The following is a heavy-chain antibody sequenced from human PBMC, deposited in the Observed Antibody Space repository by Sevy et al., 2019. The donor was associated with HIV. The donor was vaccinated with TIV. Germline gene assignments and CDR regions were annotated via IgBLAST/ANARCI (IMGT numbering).Heavy chain of an antibody. J-gene: IGHJ3*02. V-gene: IGHV1-69*06. CDR1: GGTFSSYA. CDR2: IIPIFGTA. D-gene: IGHD3-22*01. Sequence: ASVKVSCKASGGTFSSYAISWVRQAPGQGLEWMGGIIPIFGTANYAQKFQGRVTITADISTSTAYMELSSLRSEDTAVYYCAVPMRPYYYDSSGGAFDIWGQGTMVTVSS. CDR3: AVPMRPYYYDSSGGAFDI.